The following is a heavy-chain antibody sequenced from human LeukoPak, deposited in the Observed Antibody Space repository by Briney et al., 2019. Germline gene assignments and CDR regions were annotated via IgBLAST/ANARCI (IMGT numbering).Heavy chain of an antibody. D-gene: IGHD1-26*01. Sequence: PSETLSLTCAVSGGSISSSNWWSWVRQPPGKGLEWIGEIYHSGSTNYNPSLKSRVTISVDKSKNQFSLKLSSVTAADTAVYYCARSPYSGSYTRPKKDAFDIWGQGTMVTVSS. V-gene: IGHV4-4*02. CDR3: ARSPYSGSYTRPKKDAFDI. CDR2: IYHSGST. J-gene: IGHJ3*02. CDR1: GGSISSSNW.